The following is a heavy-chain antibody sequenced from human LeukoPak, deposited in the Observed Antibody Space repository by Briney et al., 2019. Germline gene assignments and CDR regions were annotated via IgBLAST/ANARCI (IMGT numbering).Heavy chain of an antibody. Sequence: ASVKVSCKVSGYTLTELSMHWVRQAPGKGLEWMGGFDPEDGETIYAQKFQSRVTMTEDTSTDTAYMELSSLRSEDTAVYYCATRSGDSSGYSPLYFDYWGQGTLVTVSS. CDR2: FDPEDGET. CDR3: ATRSGDSSGYSPLYFDY. D-gene: IGHD3-22*01. CDR1: GYTLTELS. V-gene: IGHV1-24*01. J-gene: IGHJ4*02.